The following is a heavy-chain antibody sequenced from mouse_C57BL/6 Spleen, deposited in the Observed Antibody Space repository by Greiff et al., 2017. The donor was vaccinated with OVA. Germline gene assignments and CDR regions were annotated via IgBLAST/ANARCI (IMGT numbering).Heavy chain of an antibody. J-gene: IGHJ3*01. D-gene: IGHD1-1*01. CDR1: GFTFTDYY. CDR2: IRNKANGYTT. Sequence: EVHLVESGGGLVQPGGSLSLSCAASGFTFTDYYMSWVRQPPGKALEWLGFIRNKANGYTTEYSVSVKGRFTISRDNSQSILYLQMNALRAEDSATYYCARYDYGSSPWFAYWGQGTLVTVSA. V-gene: IGHV7-3*01. CDR3: ARYDYGSSPWFAY.